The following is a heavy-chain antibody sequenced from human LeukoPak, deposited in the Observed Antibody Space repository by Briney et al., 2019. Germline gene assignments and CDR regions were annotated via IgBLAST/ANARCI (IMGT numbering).Heavy chain of an antibody. J-gene: IGHJ4*02. CDR3: AREKDYYGSGSYYALDY. CDR1: GFTFSSSW. V-gene: IGHV3-7*01. Sequence: PGGSLRLSCAASGFTFSSSWMTWVRQAPGKGLEWVASINRDESDKWYVESVKGRFTISRDNAENSLYLQMRNLRVEDTAVYYCAREKDYYGSGSYYALDYWGQGTLVTVSS. D-gene: IGHD3-10*01. CDR2: INRDESDK.